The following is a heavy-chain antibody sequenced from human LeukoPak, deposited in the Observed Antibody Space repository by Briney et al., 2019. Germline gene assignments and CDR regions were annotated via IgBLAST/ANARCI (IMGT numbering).Heavy chain of an antibody. CDR2: IYYSGST. D-gene: IGHD6-19*01. CDR3: AISIAVAQVGGY. CDR1: GFTFSSYSMN. Sequence: ESLRLSCAASGFTFSSYSMNWVRQAPGKGLEWIGSIYYSGSTYYNPSLKSRVTISVDTSKNQFSLKLSSVTAADTAVYYCAISIAVAQVGGYWGQGTLVTVSS. J-gene: IGHJ4*02. V-gene: IGHV4-59*05.